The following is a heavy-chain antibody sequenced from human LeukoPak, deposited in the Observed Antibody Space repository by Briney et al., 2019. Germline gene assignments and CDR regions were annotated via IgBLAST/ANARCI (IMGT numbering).Heavy chain of an antibody. D-gene: IGHD6-13*01. CDR2: ISYDGSNK. CDR3: ARAGDSSSWYAWFDP. J-gene: IGHJ5*02. Sequence: PGGSLRLSCAASGFTFSSYAMHWVRQAPGKGLEWVAVISYDGSNKYYADSVKGRFTISRDNSKNTLYLQMNSLRAEDTAVYYCARAGDSSSWYAWFDPWGQGTLVTVSS. CDR1: GFTFSSYA. V-gene: IGHV3-30-3*01.